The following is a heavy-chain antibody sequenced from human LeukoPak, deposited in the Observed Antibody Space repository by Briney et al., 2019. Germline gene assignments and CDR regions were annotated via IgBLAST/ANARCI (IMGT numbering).Heavy chain of an antibody. Sequence: PGGSLRLSCAASGFTVSSNYMSWVRQAPGKGLEWVSVIYSGGSTYYADSVKGRFTISRDNAKNSLYLQMNSLRAEDTAVYYCASWKWDWNYAEIWGQGTLVTVSS. CDR1: GFTVSSNY. CDR2: IYSGGST. D-gene: IGHD1-7*01. J-gene: IGHJ4*02. V-gene: IGHV3-53*01. CDR3: ASWKWDWNYAEI.